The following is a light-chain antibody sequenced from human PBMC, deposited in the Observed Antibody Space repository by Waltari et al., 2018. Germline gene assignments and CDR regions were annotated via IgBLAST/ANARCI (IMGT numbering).Light chain of an antibody. Sequence: DIQLTQSPSFLSASVGDRVTITFRASQGISSYLAWYQQKPGKAPKLLIYAASTLQSGVPSRFSGSGSRTEFTLTISSLQPEDFATYYCQQLNSYPLTFGGGTKVEIK. J-gene: IGKJ4*01. CDR2: AAS. V-gene: IGKV1-9*01. CDR3: QQLNSYPLT. CDR1: QGISSY.